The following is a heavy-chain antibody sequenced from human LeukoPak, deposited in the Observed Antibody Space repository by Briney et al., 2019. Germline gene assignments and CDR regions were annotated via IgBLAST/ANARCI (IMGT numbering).Heavy chain of an antibody. CDR2: IKQDGSEK. V-gene: IGHV3-7*01. D-gene: IGHD2-15*01. Sequence: GGSLRLSCAASGFTFSSYWMSCVRQAPGKGLEWVANIKQDGSEKYYVDSVKGRFTISRDNAKNSLYLQMNSLRAEDTALYYCATSARTYLGSSLDYWGQGTLVTVSS. CDR3: ATSARTYLGSSLDY. CDR1: GFTFSSYW. J-gene: IGHJ4*02.